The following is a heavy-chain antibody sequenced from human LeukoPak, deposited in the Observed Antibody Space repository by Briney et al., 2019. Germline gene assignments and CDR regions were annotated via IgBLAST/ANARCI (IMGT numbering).Heavy chain of an antibody. CDR2: MSSSGSTI. V-gene: IGHV3-48*03. Sequence: GGSLRLSCAGSGFTFSSYEMNWVRQAPGKGLEWVSYMSSSGSTIYYADSVKGRFTISRDNSKNSLYLQTNSLRAEDTAVYSCERAAVTGYSSSWYRFDYWGQGTLVTVYS. CDR3: ERAAVTGYSSSWYRFDY. CDR1: GFTFSSYE. J-gene: IGHJ4*02. D-gene: IGHD6-13*01.